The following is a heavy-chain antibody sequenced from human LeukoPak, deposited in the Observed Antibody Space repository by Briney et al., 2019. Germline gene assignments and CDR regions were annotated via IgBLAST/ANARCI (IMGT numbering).Heavy chain of an antibody. CDR2: IRYDGSNK. CDR1: GFTFRSYG. Sequence: GGSLRLSCAASGFTFRSYGMHWVRQAPGKGLEWVAFIRYDGSNKYYADSVKGRFTISRDNSKNTLYLQMNSLRAEDTAVYYCARDLGIVGATGWFDPWGQGTLVTVSS. D-gene: IGHD1-26*01. V-gene: IGHV3-30*02. CDR3: ARDLGIVGATGWFDP. J-gene: IGHJ5*02.